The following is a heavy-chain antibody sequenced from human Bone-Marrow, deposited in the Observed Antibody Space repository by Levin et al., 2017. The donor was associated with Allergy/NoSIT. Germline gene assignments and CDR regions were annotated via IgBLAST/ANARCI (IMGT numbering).Heavy chain of an antibody. J-gene: IGHJ4*02. V-gene: IGHV3-30*18. CDR1: GFTFSSHG. Sequence: QAGGSLRLSCAASGFTFSSHGMHWVRQAPGKGLEWVTVISNDGSKEYYADSVKGRFTISRDNSKNTLYLQMNSLRAEDTAVYYCAKPPSSGWSLPFDYWGQGTLVTVSS. CDR3: AKPPSSGWSLPFDY. D-gene: IGHD6-19*01. CDR2: ISNDGSKE.